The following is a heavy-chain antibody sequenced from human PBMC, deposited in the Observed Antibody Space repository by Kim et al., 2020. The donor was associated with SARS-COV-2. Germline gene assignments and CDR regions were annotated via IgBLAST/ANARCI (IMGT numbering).Heavy chain of an antibody. CDR3: ASGDYYDSSGYLEGY. CDR1: GFTVSSNY. D-gene: IGHD3-22*01. Sequence: GGSLRLSCAASGFTVSSNYMSWVRQAPGKGLEWVSVIYSGGSTYYADSVKGRFTISRDNSKNTLYLQMNSLRAEDTAVYYCASGDYYDSSGYLEGYWGQGTLVTVSS. CDR2: IYSGGST. V-gene: IGHV3-66*02. J-gene: IGHJ4*02.